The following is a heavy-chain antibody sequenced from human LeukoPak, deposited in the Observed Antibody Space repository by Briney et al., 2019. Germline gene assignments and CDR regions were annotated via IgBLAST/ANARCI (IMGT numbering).Heavy chain of an antibody. D-gene: IGHD3-22*01. CDR1: GFTFSSYA. V-gene: IGHV3-23*01. J-gene: IGHJ4*02. CDR2: ISGSGGST. CDR3: ANDHSYYYDSSGYFDY. Sequence: GGSLRLSRAASGFTFSSYAMSWVRQAPGKGLEWVSAISGSGGSTYYADPVKGRFTISRDNSKNTLYLQMNSLRAEDTAVYYCANDHSYYYDSSGYFDYWGQGTLVTVSS.